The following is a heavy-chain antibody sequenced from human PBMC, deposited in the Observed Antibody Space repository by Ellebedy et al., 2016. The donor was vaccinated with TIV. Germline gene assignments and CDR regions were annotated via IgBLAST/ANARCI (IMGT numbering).Heavy chain of an antibody. Sequence: GESLKISXKGSGYSFISYWIGWVRQVPGKGLEWMAIIYPGDSDTRYSPSFQGQVTISVDKSISTAYLQWSSLQASDTAIYYCARHGSSGGYQIDFWGQGTLVTVSS. J-gene: IGHJ4*02. D-gene: IGHD2-15*01. V-gene: IGHV5-51*01. CDR1: GYSFISYW. CDR2: IYPGDSDT. CDR3: ARHGSSGGYQIDF.